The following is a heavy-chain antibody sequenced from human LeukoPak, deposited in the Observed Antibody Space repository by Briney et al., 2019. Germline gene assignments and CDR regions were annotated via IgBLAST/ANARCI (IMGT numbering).Heavy chain of an antibody. D-gene: IGHD3-10*01. J-gene: IGHJ6*02. Sequence: GGSLRLSCAASGFTFSNAWMSWVRQAPGKGLEWVGRIKSKTDGGTTDYAAPVKGRFTISRDDSKNTLYLQMNSLRTEDTAVYYCTSNFGYYYGMDVWGQGTTVTVSS. CDR3: TSNFGYYYGMDV. CDR2: IKSKTDGGTT. V-gene: IGHV3-15*01. CDR1: GFTFSNAW.